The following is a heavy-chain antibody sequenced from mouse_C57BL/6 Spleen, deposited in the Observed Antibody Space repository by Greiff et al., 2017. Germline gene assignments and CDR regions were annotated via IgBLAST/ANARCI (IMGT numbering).Heavy chain of an antibody. Sequence: QVQLQQPGAELVRPGSSVKLSCKASGYTFTSYWMHWVKQRPIQGLEWIGNIDPSDSDTHYNQKFKDKATLTVDKSSSTAYMQLSSLTSEDSAVYYCARGEGNWYIDDWGTGTTVTVSS. V-gene: IGHV1-52*01. J-gene: IGHJ1*03. CDR2: IDPSDSDT. CDR1: GYTFTSYW. CDR3: ARGEGNWYIDD.